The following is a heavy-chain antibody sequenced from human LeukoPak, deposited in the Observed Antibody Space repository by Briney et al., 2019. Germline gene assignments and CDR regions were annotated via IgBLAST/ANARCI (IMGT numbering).Heavy chain of an antibody. D-gene: IGHD6-19*01. CDR1: GYTLTELS. J-gene: IGHJ1*01. CDR2: FDPEDGET. Sequence: ASVKVSCTVSGYTLTELSMHWVRQAPGKGLEWMGGFDPEDGETIYAQKFQGRVTMTEDTSTDTAYMELSSLRSEDTAVYYCATDAILAQYSSGWSEGFQHWGQGTLVTVSS. CDR3: ATDAILAQYSSGWSEGFQH. V-gene: IGHV1-24*01.